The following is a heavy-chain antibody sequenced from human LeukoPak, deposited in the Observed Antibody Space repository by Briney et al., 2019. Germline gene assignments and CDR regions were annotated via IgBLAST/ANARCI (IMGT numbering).Heavy chain of an antibody. CDR3: ARASGYPSPTYYGMDV. V-gene: IGHV3-48*03. J-gene: IGHJ6*02. CDR2: ICSGGSTK. CDR1: GFTFSSYE. D-gene: IGHD6-13*01. Sequence: PGGSLRLSCAASGFTFSSYEMNWVRQAPGKGLEWVSYICSGGSTKYSADSVKGRFTISTNNAKNSLYLQMNSLRAEDTDVYYCARASGYPSPTYYGMDVWGQGTTVTVSS.